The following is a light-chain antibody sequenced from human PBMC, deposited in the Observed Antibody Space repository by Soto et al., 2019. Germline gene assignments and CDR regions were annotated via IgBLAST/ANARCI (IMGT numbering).Light chain of an antibody. V-gene: IGLV2-14*01. CDR3: SSYTSSNTLYV. CDR1: TSDVGDYNL. Sequence: QSVLTQPASVSVSPGQSIAISCTGTTSDVGDYNLVSWYQQHPGKAPKLMIYDVSNRPSGISDRFSASKSGNTASLTISGLQAEDEADYYCSSYTSSNTLYVFGTGTKVTVL. J-gene: IGLJ1*01. CDR2: DVS.